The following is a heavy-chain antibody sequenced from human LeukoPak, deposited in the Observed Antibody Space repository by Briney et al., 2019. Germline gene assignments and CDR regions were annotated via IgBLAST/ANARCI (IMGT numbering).Heavy chain of an antibody. J-gene: IGHJ3*02. Sequence: SQTLSLTCTVSGGSISSGGYYWSWIRQPPGKGLEWIGSIYYSGSTYYNPSLKSRVTISVDTSKNQFSLKLSSVTAADTAVYYCARDGGQDHAFDIWGQGTMVTVSS. CDR1: GGSISSGGYY. D-gene: IGHD3-3*01. CDR2: IYYSGST. CDR3: ARDGGQDHAFDI. V-gene: IGHV4-39*07.